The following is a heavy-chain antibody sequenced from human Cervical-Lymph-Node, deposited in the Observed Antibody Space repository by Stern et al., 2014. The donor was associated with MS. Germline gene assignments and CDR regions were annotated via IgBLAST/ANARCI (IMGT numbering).Heavy chain of an antibody. Sequence: QVKLVQSGAEVKKPGASVKVSCTASGYTFTDYAISWVRQAPGQGLEWMAWISAYNGDTNFAQEVQGRVSLTTDTATSAAYMELRSLRSDDTAVYYCAVLSLDADFDYWGQGTLVTVSS. CDR1: GYTFTDYA. CDR2: ISAYNGDT. CDR3: AVLSLDADFDY. D-gene: IGHD5-18*01. J-gene: IGHJ4*02. V-gene: IGHV1-18*01.